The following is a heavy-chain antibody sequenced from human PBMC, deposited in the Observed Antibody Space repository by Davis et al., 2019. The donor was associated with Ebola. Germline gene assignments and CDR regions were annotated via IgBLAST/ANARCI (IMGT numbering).Heavy chain of an antibody. Sequence: SQTLSLTCAVYGGSFSGYYWSWIRQPPGKGLEWIGEINHSGSTNYNPSLKSRVTISVDTSKNQFSLKLSSVTAADTAVYYCARGSLLWFGELLYYYYGMDVWGQGTTVTVSS. CDR2: INHSGST. D-gene: IGHD3-10*01. J-gene: IGHJ6*02. CDR3: ARGSLLWFGELLYYYYGMDV. V-gene: IGHV4-34*01. CDR1: GGSFSGYY.